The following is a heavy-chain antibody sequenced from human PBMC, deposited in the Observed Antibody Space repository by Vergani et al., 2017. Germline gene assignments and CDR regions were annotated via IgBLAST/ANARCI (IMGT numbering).Heavy chain of an antibody. CDR2: IYTSGST. D-gene: IGHD3-22*01. J-gene: IGHJ5*02. CDR3: ARGSDYYDSSGYSFGFDP. V-gene: IGHV4-61*02. CDR1: VGSISSGSYY. Sequence: QVQLQESGPGLVKPSQTLSLTCTVSVGSISSGSYYWSWIRQPAGKGLEWIGRIYTSGSTNYNPSLKSRVTISVDTSKNQFSLKLSSVTAADTAVHYCARGSDYYDSSGYSFGFDPWGQGTLVTVSS.